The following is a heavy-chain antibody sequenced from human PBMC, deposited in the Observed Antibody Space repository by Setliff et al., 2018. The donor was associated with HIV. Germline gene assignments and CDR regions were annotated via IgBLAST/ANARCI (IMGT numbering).Heavy chain of an antibody. Sequence: GGSLRLSCAASGFTFSDYYMGWIRQAPVKGLEWVSYISGSSNNIYYADSVKGRFTSVRDNSKSILYLHMNNLIAEDTAVYYCAKGVKWLAPWGRGTLVTVSS. CDR3: AKGVKWLAP. CDR2: ISGSSNNI. CDR1: GFTFSDYY. J-gene: IGHJ5*02. V-gene: IGHV3-11*01. D-gene: IGHD2-21*01.